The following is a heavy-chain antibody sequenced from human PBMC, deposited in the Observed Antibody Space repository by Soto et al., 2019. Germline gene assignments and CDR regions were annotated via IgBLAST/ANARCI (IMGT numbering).Heavy chain of an antibody. Sequence: GGSLRLSCAASGFTFSSYAMSWVRQAPGKGLEWVSAISGSGGSTYYADSVKGRFTISRDNSKNTLYLQMNSLRAEDTAVYYCAKDRLVVVVAATLFDYWGQGTLVTVSS. CDR3: AKDRLVVVVAATLFDY. CDR2: ISGSGGST. CDR1: GFTFSSYA. V-gene: IGHV3-23*01. D-gene: IGHD2-15*01. J-gene: IGHJ4*02.